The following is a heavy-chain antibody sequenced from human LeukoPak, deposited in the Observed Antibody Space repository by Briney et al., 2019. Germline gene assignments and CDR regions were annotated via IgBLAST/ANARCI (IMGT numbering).Heavy chain of an antibody. J-gene: IGHJ4*02. D-gene: IGHD1-26*01. CDR2: IYYSGST. V-gene: IGHV4-39*07. CDR1: GGSISSSNC. CDR3: ARDRGSYRFDY. Sequence: SGTLSLTCTVSGGSISSSNCWGWIRQPPGKGLEWIRSIYYSGSTYYSPSLKSRVTISVDTSENQFSLKLNSVTAADTAVYYCARDRGSYRFDYWGQGTLVTVSS.